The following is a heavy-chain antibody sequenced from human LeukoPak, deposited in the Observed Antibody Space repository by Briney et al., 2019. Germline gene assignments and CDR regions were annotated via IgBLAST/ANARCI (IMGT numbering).Heavy chain of an antibody. D-gene: IGHD3-10*01. CDR2: INPNSGGT. V-gene: IGHV1-2*06. CDR3: AREVYYYGSGSYYRHDASDI. J-gene: IGHJ3*02. Sequence: ASVKVSCKASGYTFTGYYMHWVRQAPGQGLEWMGRINPNSGGTNYAQKFQGRVTMTRDTSISTAYMELSRLRSDDTAVYYCAREVYYYGSGSYYRHDASDIWGQGTMVTISS. CDR1: GYTFTGYY.